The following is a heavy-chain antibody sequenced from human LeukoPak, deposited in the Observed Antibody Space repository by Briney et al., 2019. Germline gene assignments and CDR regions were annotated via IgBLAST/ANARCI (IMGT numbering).Heavy chain of an antibody. CDR3: ARQSDIVATTGGFDY. CDR2: IYYSGST. V-gene: IGHV4-39*01. CDR1: GGSISSSSYY. Sequence: PETLSLTCTVSGGSISSSSYYWGWIRQPPGKGLEWIGSIYYSGSTYYNPSLKSRVTISVDTSKNQFSLKLSSVTAADTAVYYCARQSDIVATTGGFDYWGQGTLVTVSS. D-gene: IGHD5-12*01. J-gene: IGHJ4*02.